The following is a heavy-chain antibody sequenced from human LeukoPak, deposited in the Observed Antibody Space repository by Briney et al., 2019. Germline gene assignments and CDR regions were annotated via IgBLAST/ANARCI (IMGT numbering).Heavy chain of an antibody. J-gene: IGHJ5*02. CDR1: GGSITSYY. CDR3: ARDSMYATNWYDP. D-gene: IGHD2-8*01. CDR2: MYYSGTT. Sequence: PSETLSLTCTVSGGSITSYYRSWIRQSPGKGLEWIGFMYYSGTTNYNPSLKSRVTISIDMSKNQFSLKLRFVTAADTAVYYCARDSMYATNWYDPWGQGTLVTVSS. V-gene: IGHV4-59*01.